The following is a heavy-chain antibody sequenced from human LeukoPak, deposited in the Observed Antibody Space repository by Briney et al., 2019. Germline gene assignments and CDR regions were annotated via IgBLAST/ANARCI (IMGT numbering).Heavy chain of an antibody. CDR1: GFTFSSSW. J-gene: IGHJ4*01. Sequence: SGGSLRLSCAASGFTFSSSWMHWVCQAPEKGLEWVADIKCDGSEKYYVDSVKGRLTISRHNAKNSLYLQVNRLRAEDMTVYYCVSVSGALVGTGLNFGDRGQGTPVTV. CDR2: IKCDGSEK. V-gene: IGHV3-52*01. D-gene: IGHD2-2*01. CDR3: VSVSGALVGTGLNFGD.